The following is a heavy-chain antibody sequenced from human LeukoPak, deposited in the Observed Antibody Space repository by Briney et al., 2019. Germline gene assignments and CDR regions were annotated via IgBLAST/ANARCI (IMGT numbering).Heavy chain of an antibody. CDR3: ARLTRITMVPGVADY. CDR1: GGSISSFY. J-gene: IGHJ4*02. D-gene: IGHD3-10*01. V-gene: IGHV4-59*08. Sequence: SETLSRTCTVSGGSISSFYWSWFYWSWIRQPPGKGLEGIGYIYFSGSTNYNPSLKSRVTISVDTSKNQFSLKLSSVTAADTAVYYCARLTRITMVPGVADYWGQGTLVTVSS. CDR2: IYFSGST.